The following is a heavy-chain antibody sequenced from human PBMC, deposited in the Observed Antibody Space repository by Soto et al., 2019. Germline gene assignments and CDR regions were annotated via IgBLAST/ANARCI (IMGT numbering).Heavy chain of an antibody. V-gene: IGHV3-30*18. J-gene: IGHJ4*02. D-gene: IGHD3-10*01. CDR3: AKDNYGSGRQPNGYDY. CDR1: GFTFSSYG. Sequence: QVQLVESGGGVVQPGRSLRLSCAASGFTFSSYGMHWVRQAPGKGLEWVAVISYDGSNKYYADSVKGRFTISRDNSKNTLYLHMNSLRAEDTAVYYCAKDNYGSGRQPNGYDYWGQGTLVTVSS. CDR2: ISYDGSNK.